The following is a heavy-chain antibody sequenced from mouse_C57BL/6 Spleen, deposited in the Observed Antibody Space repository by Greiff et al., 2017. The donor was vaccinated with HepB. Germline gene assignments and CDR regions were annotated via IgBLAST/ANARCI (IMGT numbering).Heavy chain of an antibody. CDR1: GFNIKDYY. J-gene: IGHJ2*01. CDR2: IDPEDGDT. CDR3: DHDYCSSHFDY. D-gene: IGHD1-1*01. V-gene: IGHV14-2*01. Sequence: EVQLQQSGAELVKPGASVKLSCTASGFNIKDYYMHWVKQRTEQGLEWIGRIDPEDGDTKYAPKFQGKATITADTSSNTDYLRLSSLTSEDTAVYYCDHDYCSSHFDYWGQGTTLTVSS.